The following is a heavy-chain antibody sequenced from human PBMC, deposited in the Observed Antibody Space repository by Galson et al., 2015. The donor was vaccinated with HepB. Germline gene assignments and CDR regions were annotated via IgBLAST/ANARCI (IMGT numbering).Heavy chain of an antibody. D-gene: IGHD3-9*01. CDR3: ASDWSAGCYGLPCRMDV. J-gene: IGHJ4*02. CDR2: IYSGGST. Sequence: SLRLSCAASGLIFSSNDMNWVRQAPGKGLEWVSLIYSGGSTNYADAVKVRFTITRDNSKNTMYLQMHRLRAKDKAVDDCASDWSAGCYGLPCRMDVWGQGTLVTVSS. CDR1: GLIFSSND. V-gene: IGHV3-66*02.